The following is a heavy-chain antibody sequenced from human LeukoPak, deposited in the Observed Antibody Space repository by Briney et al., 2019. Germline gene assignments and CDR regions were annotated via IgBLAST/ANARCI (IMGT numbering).Heavy chain of an antibody. V-gene: IGHV3-21*01. J-gene: IGHJ4*02. D-gene: IGHD6-19*01. CDR1: GFTFSRYV. CDR3: ARYDSGWYDY. CDR2: ISSTSSSI. Sequence: KPGGSLRLSCAASGFTFSRYVMSWVRPAPGKGLEWVSSISSTSSSIYYADSVKGRFTISRDNAKNSLYLQMNSLRDEDTAVYYCARYDSGWYDYWGQGTLVTVSS.